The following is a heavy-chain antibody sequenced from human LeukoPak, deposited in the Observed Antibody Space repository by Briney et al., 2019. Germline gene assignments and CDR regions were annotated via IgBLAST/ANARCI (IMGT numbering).Heavy chain of an antibody. J-gene: IGHJ4*02. D-gene: IGHD6-19*01. CDR1: GYTFTGYY. Sequence: ASVKVSCKASGYTFTGYYMHWVRQAPGQGLEWVGWINPNSGGTNYAQKFQGRVTMTRDTSISTAYIELSRLRSDDTAVYYCARVENIAVAGDYWGQGTLVTVSS. CDR2: INPNSGGT. V-gene: IGHV1-2*02. CDR3: ARVENIAVAGDY.